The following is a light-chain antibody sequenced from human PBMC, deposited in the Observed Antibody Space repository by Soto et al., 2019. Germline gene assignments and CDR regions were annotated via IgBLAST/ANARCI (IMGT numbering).Light chain of an antibody. V-gene: IGKV3-20*01. Sequence: EILLTQSPCTLSLSPGERATLSCRASQSISSTYLTWYHQRPGQAPRLLIYDASRRATGIPERFSGSGSDTDFTLTISRLEPEDFAVYYCQQYGSSPLTFGRGTKVDIK. CDR2: DAS. J-gene: IGKJ4*01. CDR3: QQYGSSPLT. CDR1: QSISSTY.